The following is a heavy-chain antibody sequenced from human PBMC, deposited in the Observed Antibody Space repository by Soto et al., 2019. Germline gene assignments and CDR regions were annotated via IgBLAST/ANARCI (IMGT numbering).Heavy chain of an antibody. CDR3: ARGAVATAGDYYYYGMDV. CDR2: ISSSGSTI. D-gene: IGHD6-19*01. Sequence: PGGSLRLSCAASGFTFSSYEMNGVRQAPGKGLEWVSYISSSGSTIYYADSVKGRFTISRDNAKNSLYLQMNSLRAEDTAVYHCARGAVATAGDYYYYGMDVWGQGTTVTVSS. CDR1: GFTFSSYE. V-gene: IGHV3-48*03. J-gene: IGHJ6*02.